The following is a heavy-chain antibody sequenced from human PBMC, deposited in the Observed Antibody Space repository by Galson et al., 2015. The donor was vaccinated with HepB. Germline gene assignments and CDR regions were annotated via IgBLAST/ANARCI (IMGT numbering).Heavy chain of an antibody. V-gene: IGHV3-7*01. CDR2: IKGDGSQK. CDR3: AKPSPTVTAGLFVGPHFDH. J-gene: IGHJ4*02. Sequence: SLRLSCAASGFSISSFWMSWVRQSPGKGLEWVASIKGDGSQKYSVDAVQGRFTISRDNSKTSLYLQMDGLRVEDTSIYYCAKPSPTVTAGLFVGPHFDHWGQGTLVTVSS. CDR1: GFSISSFW. D-gene: IGHD2-21*02.